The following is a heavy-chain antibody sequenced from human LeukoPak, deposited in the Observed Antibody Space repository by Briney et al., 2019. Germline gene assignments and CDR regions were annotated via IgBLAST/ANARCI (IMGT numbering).Heavy chain of an antibody. J-gene: IGHJ4*02. D-gene: IGHD5-24*01. V-gene: IGHV5-51*01. CDR3: ARHSVEIPLDY. Sequence: GESLKISCKGSGYSFNTYWIGWVRQMPGKGLEWMGIIYPRDSDIRYSPSFQGQVTISADKSISTAYLEWSSLKASDTAIYYCARHSVEIPLDYWGQGTLVTVSS. CDR1: GYSFNTYW. CDR2: IYPRDSDI.